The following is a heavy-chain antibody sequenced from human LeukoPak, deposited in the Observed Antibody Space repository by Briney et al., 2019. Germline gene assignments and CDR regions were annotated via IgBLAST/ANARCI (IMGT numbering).Heavy chain of an antibody. V-gene: IGHV3-48*01. J-gene: IGHJ4*02. Sequence: GGSLRLSCAASGFTFSSYSMNWVRQAPGKELEWVSYISSSSSTIYYADSVKGRFTISRDNAKNSLYLQMNSLRAEDTAVYYCARVSGILGYWGQGTLVTVSS. D-gene: IGHD2-15*01. CDR1: GFTFSSYS. CDR2: ISSSSSTI. CDR3: ARVSGILGY.